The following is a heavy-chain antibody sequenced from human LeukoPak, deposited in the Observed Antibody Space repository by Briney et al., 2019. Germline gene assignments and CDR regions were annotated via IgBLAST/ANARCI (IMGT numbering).Heavy chain of an antibody. Sequence: GGSLRLSCAASGFTFSSYGMHWVRQAPGKGLEWVAFIRYDGSNKYYADSVKGRFTISRDNSKNTLYLQMNSLRAEDTAVYYCAKDPDSSGYGDYWGQGALVTVSS. CDR2: IRYDGSNK. D-gene: IGHD3-22*01. V-gene: IGHV3-30*02. CDR3: AKDPDSSGYGDY. CDR1: GFTFSSYG. J-gene: IGHJ4*02.